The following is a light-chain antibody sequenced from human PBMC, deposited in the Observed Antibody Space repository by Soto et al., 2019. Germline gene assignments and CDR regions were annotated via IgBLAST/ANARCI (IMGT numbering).Light chain of an antibody. Sequence: DIQMTQSPSSLSASVGDRVTITCRASQGVSGYLLWYQQRQGRAPKLLIYAASNLLSGVPSRFSGSGSGANFTLTITSLQPEDFASYYCQQSYRTPHTFAQGTKLETK. V-gene: IGKV1-39*01. CDR3: QQSYRTPHT. CDR1: QGVSGY. CDR2: AAS. J-gene: IGKJ2*01.